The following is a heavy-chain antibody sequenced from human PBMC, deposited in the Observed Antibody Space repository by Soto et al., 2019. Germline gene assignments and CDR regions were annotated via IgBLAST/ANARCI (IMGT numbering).Heavy chain of an antibody. V-gene: IGHV2-5*02. CDR2: IYWDDDK. CDR1: GFSLSTSGVG. D-gene: IGHD3-10*01. J-gene: IGHJ5*02. CDR3: AHRRGGIWFGEYRFDP. Sequence: QITLKESGPTLVKPTQTLTLTCTFSGFSLSTSGVGVGWIRQPPGKALEWLALIYWDDDKRYSPSLKSRLTIIKDTSKHQVVLTMTNMDPVDTATYYCAHRRGGIWFGEYRFDPWGQGTLVTVSS.